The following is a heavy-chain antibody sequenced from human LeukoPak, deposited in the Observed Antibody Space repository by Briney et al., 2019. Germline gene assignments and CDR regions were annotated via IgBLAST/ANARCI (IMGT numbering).Heavy chain of an antibody. CDR2: IYNTSAYT. V-gene: IGHV3-11*06. Sequence: GGSLSLSCTASGFVFSDYYLTWIRQTPGTGLEWLSYIYNTSAYTNYADSVRGRFPIARDNAKSSRYLQVNSLRAEDTAVYYCARASRQRVLYFDYWGEGTVVSVSS. D-gene: IGHD1-1*01. J-gene: IGHJ4*02. CDR3: ARASRQRVLYFDY. CDR1: GFVFSDYY.